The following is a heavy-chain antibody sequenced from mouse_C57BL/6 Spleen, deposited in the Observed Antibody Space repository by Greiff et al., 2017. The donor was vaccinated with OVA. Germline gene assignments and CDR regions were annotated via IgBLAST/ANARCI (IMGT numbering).Heavy chain of an antibody. Sequence: EVQGVESGGGLVQPGGSLSLSCAASGFTFTDYYMSWVRQPPGKALEWLGFIRHKANGYTTEYSASVKGRFTISRDNSQSILYLQMNDVRAEDSATYYCARYEVRYWYFDVWGTGTTVTVSS. J-gene: IGHJ1*03. CDR2: IRHKANGYTT. D-gene: IGHD2-14*01. CDR3: ARYEVRYWYFDV. CDR1: GFTFTDYY. V-gene: IGHV7-3*01.